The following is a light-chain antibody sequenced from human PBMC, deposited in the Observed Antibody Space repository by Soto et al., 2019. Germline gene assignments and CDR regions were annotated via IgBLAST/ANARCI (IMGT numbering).Light chain of an antibody. CDR1: SSNIGSNY. V-gene: IGLV1-47*01. J-gene: IGLJ3*02. CDR2: RNN. CDR3: AAWDDSLSGGGV. Sequence: QSVLTQPPSASGTPGQRVTISCSGSSSNIGSNYVYWYQQFPGTAPKLLIYRNNQRPSGVPDRFSGSKSGTSASLAISGLRSEDEADYYCAAWDDSLSGGGVFGGGTKLTVL.